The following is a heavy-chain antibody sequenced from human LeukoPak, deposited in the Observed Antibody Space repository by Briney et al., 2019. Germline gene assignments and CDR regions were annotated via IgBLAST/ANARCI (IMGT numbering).Heavy chain of an antibody. CDR3: ARDYYDILTGRLGSDY. Sequence: PSETLFLTCTVSGGSISSYYWSWIRQPPGKGLEWIGYIYYSGSTNYNPSLKSRVTISVDTSKNQFSLKLSSVTAADTAVYYCARDYYDILTGRLGSDYWGQGTLVTVSS. D-gene: IGHD3-9*01. CDR1: GGSISSYY. V-gene: IGHV4-59*01. CDR2: IYYSGST. J-gene: IGHJ4*02.